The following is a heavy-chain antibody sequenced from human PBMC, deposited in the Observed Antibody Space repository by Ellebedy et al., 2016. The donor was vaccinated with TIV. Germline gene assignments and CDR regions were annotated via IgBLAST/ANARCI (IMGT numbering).Heavy chain of an antibody. V-gene: IGHV3-7*03. CDR3: AKDEGSSGDYYYYYMDV. J-gene: IGHJ6*03. Sequence: GESLKISCAASGFTFSSYWMTWVRQAPGKGLEWVANIKQHGSEKHYVDSVKGRFTISRDNAKNSLYLQMNSLRAEDTAVYYCAKDEGSSGDYYYYYMDVWGKGTTVTVSS. CDR1: GFTFSSYW. CDR2: IKQHGSEK. D-gene: IGHD6-6*01.